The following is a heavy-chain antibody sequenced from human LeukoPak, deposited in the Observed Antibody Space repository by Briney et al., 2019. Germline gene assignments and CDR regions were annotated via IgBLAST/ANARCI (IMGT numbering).Heavy chain of an antibody. Sequence: PGGSLRLSCAASGFTFHDYGMHWVRQAPGKGLEWVSGISWNSGNIVYADSVQGRFTISRDNAKNSLYLQMDSLRAEDMALYYCAKGQTIITMTTFDYWGQGTLVTVSS. CDR1: GFTFHDYG. V-gene: IGHV3-9*03. J-gene: IGHJ4*02. CDR2: ISWNSGNI. CDR3: AKGQTIITMTTFDY. D-gene: IGHD4-17*01.